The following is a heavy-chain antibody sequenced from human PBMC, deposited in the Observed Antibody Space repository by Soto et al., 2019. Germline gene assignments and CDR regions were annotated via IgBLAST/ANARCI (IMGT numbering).Heavy chain of an antibody. Sequence: ASVKVSCNASGGTSSNYVISWVRQAPGQGLEWMGGIIPMFGTPIYAQKFQGRVSITADASTSTAYLELSSLRSEDSAVYYCARDYPSSYIFNKTIYSNFVPWGLEPLLTISS. J-gene: IGHJ5*02. CDR2: IIPMFGTP. D-gene: IGHD3-3*02. V-gene: IGHV1-69*13. CDR3: ARDYPSSYIFNKTIYSNFVP. CDR1: GGTSSNYV.